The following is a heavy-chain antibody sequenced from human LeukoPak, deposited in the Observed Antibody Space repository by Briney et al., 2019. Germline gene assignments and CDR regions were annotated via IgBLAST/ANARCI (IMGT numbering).Heavy chain of an antibody. CDR1: GGSISSSSYY. J-gene: IGHJ4*02. V-gene: IGHV4-39*01. D-gene: IGHD3-10*01. CDR2: IYYSGST. Sequence: SETLSLTCTVSGGSISSSSYYWGWIRQPPGKGLEWIGSIYYSGSTYYNPSLKSRVTISVDTSKNQFSLKLSSVTAADTAVYYCARLRVLWFGESRDFDYWGQGTLVTVSS. CDR3: ARLRVLWFGESRDFDY.